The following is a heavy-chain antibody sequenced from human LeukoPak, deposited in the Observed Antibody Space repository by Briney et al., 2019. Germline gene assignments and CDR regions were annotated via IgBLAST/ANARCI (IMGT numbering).Heavy chain of an antibody. CDR1: GGSISCSSYY. CDR3: ARAAAGRGYFDY. Sequence: SETLSLTCTVSGGSISCSSYYWGWIRQPPGKGLEWIGSIYYSGSTYYNPSLKSRVTISVDTSKNQFSLKLSSVTAADTAVYYCARAAAGRGYFDYWGQGTLVTVSS. J-gene: IGHJ4*02. V-gene: IGHV4-39*07. D-gene: IGHD6-13*01. CDR2: IYYSGST.